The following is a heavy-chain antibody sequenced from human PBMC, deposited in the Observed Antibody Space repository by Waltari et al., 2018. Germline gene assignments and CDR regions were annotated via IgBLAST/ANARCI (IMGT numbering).Heavy chain of an antibody. D-gene: IGHD3-22*01. CDR1: GGSISSSSYY. J-gene: IGHJ3*02. CDR2: IYYSGST. Sequence: QLQLQESGPGLVKPSETLSLTCTVSGGSISSSSYYWGWIRQPPGKGLEWIGSIYYSGSTYYNPSLKSRVTISVDTSKNQFSLKLSSVTAADTAVYYCARGYESSGYYYFDAFDIWGQGTMVTVSS. V-gene: IGHV4-39*07. CDR3: ARGYESSGYYYFDAFDI.